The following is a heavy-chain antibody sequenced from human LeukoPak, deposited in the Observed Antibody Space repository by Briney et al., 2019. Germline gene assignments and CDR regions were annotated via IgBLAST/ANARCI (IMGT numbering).Heavy chain of an antibody. D-gene: IGHD3-22*01. Sequence: GGSLRLSCAASGFTFSSYAMSWVRQAPGKGLEWVSAISGSGGSTYYADSVKGRFTISRDNSKNTLYLQMNSLRAEDTAVYYCAKGADTMIVVVTHPLDYWGQGTLVTVSS. J-gene: IGHJ4*02. CDR1: GFTFSSYA. CDR2: ISGSGGST. V-gene: IGHV3-23*01. CDR3: AKGADTMIVVVTHPLDY.